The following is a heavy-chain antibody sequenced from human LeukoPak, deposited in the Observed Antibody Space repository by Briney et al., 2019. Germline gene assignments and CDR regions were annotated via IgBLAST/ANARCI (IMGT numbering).Heavy chain of an antibody. D-gene: IGHD1-26*01. J-gene: IGHJ3*02. CDR1: GGSISSSNW. V-gene: IGHV4-4*02. Sequence: TSGTLSLTCAVSGGSISSSNWWSWVRQPPGKGLEWIGEIYHSGSTNYNPSLKSRVTISVDTSKNQFSLKLSSVTAADTAVYYCARTQYSGSYYAVFDIWGQGTMVTVSS. CDR3: ARTQYSGSYYAVFDI. CDR2: IYHSGST.